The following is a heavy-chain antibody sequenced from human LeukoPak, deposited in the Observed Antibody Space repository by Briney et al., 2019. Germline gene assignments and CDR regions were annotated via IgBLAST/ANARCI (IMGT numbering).Heavy chain of an antibody. Sequence: EASVKVSCKASGGTFSSYAISWVRQAPGQGLEWMGGIILIFGTANYAQKLQGRVTITTDESTSTAYMELSSLRSEDTAVYYCAKGFLEWLPLNWFDPWGQGTLVTVSS. J-gene: IGHJ5*02. V-gene: IGHV1-69*05. CDR2: IILIFGTA. CDR3: AKGFLEWLPLNWFDP. D-gene: IGHD3-3*01. CDR1: GGTFSSYA.